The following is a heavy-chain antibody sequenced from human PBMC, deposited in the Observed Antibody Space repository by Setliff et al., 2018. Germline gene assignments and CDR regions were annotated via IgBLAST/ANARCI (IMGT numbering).Heavy chain of an antibody. Sequence: SETLSLTCAVSGYSISSGYYWGWIRQPPGKGLEWIGSIYHSGSTYYNPSLKSRVTISVDTSKNQFSLKLSSVTAADTAVYYCARLYIVVVVAATPAWFDPWGQGTLVTVS. CDR2: IYHSGST. CDR3: ARLYIVVVVAATPAWFDP. D-gene: IGHD2-15*01. V-gene: IGHV4-38-2*01. CDR1: GYSISSGYY. J-gene: IGHJ5*02.